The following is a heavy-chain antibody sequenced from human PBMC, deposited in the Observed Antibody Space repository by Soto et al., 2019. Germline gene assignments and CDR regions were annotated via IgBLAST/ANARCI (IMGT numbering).Heavy chain of an antibody. Sequence: PGGSLRLSCAASGFTFSSYWMSWVRHTPGKGLEWVANIKQDGSDRYYGGSVKGRFTISRDNAKNSLFLHMISLRGEDTAAYYCAREGYGYGTYFDNWGQGTLVTVSS. CDR2: IKQDGSDR. J-gene: IGHJ4*02. D-gene: IGHD5-18*01. CDR1: GFTFSSYW. CDR3: AREGYGYGTYFDN. V-gene: IGHV3-7*01.